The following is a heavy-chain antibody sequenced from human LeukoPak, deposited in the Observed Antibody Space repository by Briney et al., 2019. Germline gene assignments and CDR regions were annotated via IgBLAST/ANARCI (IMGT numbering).Heavy chain of an antibody. D-gene: IGHD1-26*01. CDR1: GFTFTNAW. CDR3: ATGGTYFPY. V-gene: IGHV3-15*01. CDR2: IKSKTDGGTT. Sequence: GGSLRFSCAASGFTFTNAWMTWVRQAPGKGLEWVGRIKSKTDGGTTDYAAPVKGRFTISRDDSNNTLYLQMNSLKTEDTAVYYCATGGTYFPYWAQGTLVTVSS. J-gene: IGHJ4*02.